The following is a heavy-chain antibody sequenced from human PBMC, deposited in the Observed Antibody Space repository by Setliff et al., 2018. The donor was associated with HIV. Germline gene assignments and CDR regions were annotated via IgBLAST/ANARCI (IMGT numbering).Heavy chain of an antibody. V-gene: IGHV4-4*07. Sequence: SETLSLTCTVSGGFISSYYWNWIRQPAGKGLEWIGRIYTSGSTNYNPSLKSRVTMSIDTSKNQFSLRLSSVTAADTAVYYCARGAIAAAGDFDYWGQGTLVTVSS. CDR1: GGFISSYY. CDR2: IYTSGST. CDR3: ARGAIAAAGDFDY. D-gene: IGHD6-13*01. J-gene: IGHJ4*02.